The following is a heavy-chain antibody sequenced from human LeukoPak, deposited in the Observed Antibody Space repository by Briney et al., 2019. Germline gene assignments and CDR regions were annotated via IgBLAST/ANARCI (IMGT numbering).Heavy chain of an antibody. V-gene: IGHV3-23*01. Sequence: GGSLRLSCAASGFTFSSYAMTWVRQAPGQGLEWFSTISGSGTSTYYADSVKGRFTISRDNSKTTLYLQMNSLRADDTAVYYCARDYGDYVSSLDYWGQGTLVTVSS. D-gene: IGHD4-17*01. J-gene: IGHJ4*02. CDR2: ISGSGTST. CDR3: ARDYGDYVSSLDY. CDR1: GFTFSSYA.